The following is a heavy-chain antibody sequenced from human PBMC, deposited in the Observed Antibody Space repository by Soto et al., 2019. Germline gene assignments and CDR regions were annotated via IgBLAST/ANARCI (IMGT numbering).Heavy chain of an antibody. V-gene: IGHV4-39*01. Sequence: PSETLSLTCTVSGGSISSSSYYWGWIRQPPGKGLEWIGSIYYSGSTYYNPSLKSRVTISVDTSKNQFSLKLSSVTAADTAVYYCARHQIERRGVLHGPGYWGQGTLVTVSS. CDR3: ARHQIERRGVLHGPGY. D-gene: IGHD3-10*01. CDR2: IYYSGST. CDR1: GGSISSSSYY. J-gene: IGHJ4*02.